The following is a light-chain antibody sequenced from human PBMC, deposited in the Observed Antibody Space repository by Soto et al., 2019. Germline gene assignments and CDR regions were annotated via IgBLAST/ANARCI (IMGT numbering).Light chain of an antibody. CDR3: QQYGSSPRT. V-gene: IGKV3-20*01. CDR1: QTVSTNY. Sequence: EIVLTQSPGTLSLSPGERATLSCRASQTVSTNYLAWYQQKPGQAPRLLIYGASKRATGIPDRFSGSGSGTDFTLTISRLEPEDFAVYGCQQYGSSPRTFGQGTKVDIK. CDR2: GAS. J-gene: IGKJ1*01.